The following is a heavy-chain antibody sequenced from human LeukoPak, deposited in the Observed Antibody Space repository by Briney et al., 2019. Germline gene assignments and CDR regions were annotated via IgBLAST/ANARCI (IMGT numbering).Heavy chain of an antibody. Sequence: SETLSLTCTVSGGSISSCYWSWIRQPPGKGLEWIGYIYYSGSTNYNPSLKSRVTISVDTSKNQFSLKLSSVTAADTAVYYCARDQGSSWYGNWFDPWGQGTLVTVSS. CDR1: GGSISSCY. CDR3: ARDQGSSWYGNWFDP. CDR2: IYYSGST. D-gene: IGHD6-13*01. J-gene: IGHJ5*02. V-gene: IGHV4-59*01.